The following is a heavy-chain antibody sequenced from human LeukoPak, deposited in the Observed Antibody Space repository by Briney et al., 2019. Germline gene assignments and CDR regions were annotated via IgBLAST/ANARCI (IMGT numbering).Heavy chain of an antibody. V-gene: IGHV1-18*01. CDR2: ISAYNGNT. D-gene: IGHD3-22*01. CDR3: ARDSKVYYDSSGYHDY. Sequence: ASVKVSCKASGYTFTSYGISWVRQAPGQGLEWMGWISAYNGNTNYAQKLQSRVTMTTDTSTSTAYMELRSLRSDDTAVYYCARDSKVYYDSSGYHDYWGQGTLVTVSS. CDR1: GYTFTSYG. J-gene: IGHJ4*02.